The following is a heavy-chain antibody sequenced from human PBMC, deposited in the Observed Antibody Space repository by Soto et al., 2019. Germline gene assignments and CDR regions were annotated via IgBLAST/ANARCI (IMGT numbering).Heavy chain of an antibody. Sequence: QVHLVQSGAEVKKPGASVKVSCKGSGYTFTTYGITWVRQAPGQGLEGMGWISAHNGNTNYAQKLQGRVTVTRDTSTSTAYMELRSLRSDDTAVYYCARGRYGDYSGQGALVTVSS. V-gene: IGHV1-18*01. CDR1: GYTFTTYG. CDR3: ARGRYGDY. CDR2: ISAHNGNT. J-gene: IGHJ4*02. D-gene: IGHD1-1*01.